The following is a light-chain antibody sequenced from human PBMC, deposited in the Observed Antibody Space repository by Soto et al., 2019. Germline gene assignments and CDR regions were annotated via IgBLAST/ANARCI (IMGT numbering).Light chain of an antibody. CDR3: QQTYSDIS. V-gene: IGKV1-39*01. Sequence: IRMTQSPSSLSASVGDTVTITCRASQAISTYLLWYHQKPGRAPNLLIYNASTLHSGVPSKFSGSGSGTDFTLTISGLQPEDFATYHCQQTYSDISFGGGTKVDI. CDR1: QAISTY. CDR2: NAS. J-gene: IGKJ4*01.